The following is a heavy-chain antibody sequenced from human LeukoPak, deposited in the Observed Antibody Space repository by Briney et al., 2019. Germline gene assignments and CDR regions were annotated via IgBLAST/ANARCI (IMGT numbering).Heavy chain of an antibody. CDR1: GFTFSSYA. CDR3: AKDWDYYDSSRGRNDAFDI. Sequence: PGGSLRLSCAASGFTFSSYAMRWVRQAPGKGLEWVSAISGSGGSTYYADSVKGRFTISRDNSKNTLYLQMNSLRAEDTAVYYCAKDWDYYDSSRGRNDAFDIWGQGTMVTVSS. CDR2: ISGSGGST. J-gene: IGHJ3*02. D-gene: IGHD3-22*01. V-gene: IGHV3-23*01.